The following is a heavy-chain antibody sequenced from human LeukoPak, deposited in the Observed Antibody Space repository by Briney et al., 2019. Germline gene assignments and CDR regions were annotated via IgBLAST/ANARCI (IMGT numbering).Heavy chain of an antibody. J-gene: IGHJ4*02. CDR2: IYYSGST. V-gene: IGHV4-39*01. D-gene: IGHD5-18*01. CDR3: ARQTCIELWLFDY. CDR1: GDFIESSSYY. Sequence: SETLSLTCTVSGDFIESSSYYCAWIRQPPGKGLEWIGSIYYSGSTYYTPSLKSRVTISVETSKSKFSLKVSSVTAADTAVYYCARQTCIELWLFDYGGQGALVTVSS.